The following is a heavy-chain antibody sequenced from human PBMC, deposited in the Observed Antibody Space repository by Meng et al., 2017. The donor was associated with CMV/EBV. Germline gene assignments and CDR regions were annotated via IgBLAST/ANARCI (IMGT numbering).Heavy chain of an antibody. J-gene: IGHJ4*02. CDR3: ARTPHDFWSGYYFDY. D-gene: IGHD3-3*01. Sequence: GGSLRLSCAASGFTFSDYYMSWIRQAPGKGLEWVSYISSSGSTIYYADSVKGRFTTSRDNAKNSLYLQMNSLRAEDTAVYYCARTPHDFWSGYYFDYWGQGTLVTVSS. V-gene: IGHV3-11*01. CDR2: ISSSGSTI. CDR1: GFTFSDYY.